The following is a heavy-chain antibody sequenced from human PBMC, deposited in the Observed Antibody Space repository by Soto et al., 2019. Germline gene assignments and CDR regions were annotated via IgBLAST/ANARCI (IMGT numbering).Heavy chain of an antibody. CDR3: VRRHVSATGIDWFDP. J-gene: IGHJ5*02. Sequence: ASVKVSCKASGYTFTSYSIHWVRQAPGQRLEWMGWINAANGDTKYSPKFQGRVTITRDTSASTAYMELSSLRSEDTAVYYCVRRHVSATGIDWFDPWGQGTPVTVSS. D-gene: IGHD6-13*01. CDR1: GYTFTSYS. V-gene: IGHV1-3*01. CDR2: INAANGDT.